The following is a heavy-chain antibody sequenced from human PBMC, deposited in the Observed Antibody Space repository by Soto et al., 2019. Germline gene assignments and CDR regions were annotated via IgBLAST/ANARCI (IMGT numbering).Heavy chain of an antibody. D-gene: IGHD6-19*01. V-gene: IGHV4-59*01. J-gene: IGHJ6*02. CDR3: ARPTRQWLGLRYYYGMDV. Sequence: SETLSLTCTVSCGSIRSYYWSWIRQPPGKGLEWIGYIYYSGSTNYNPSLKSRVTISVDTSKNQFSLKLSSVTAADTAVYYCARPTRQWLGLRYYYGMDVWGQGTTVT. CDR2: IYYSGST. CDR1: CGSIRSYY.